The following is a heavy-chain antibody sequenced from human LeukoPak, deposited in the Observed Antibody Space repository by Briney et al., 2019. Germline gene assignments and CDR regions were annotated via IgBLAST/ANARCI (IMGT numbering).Heavy chain of an antibody. J-gene: IGHJ4*02. CDR3: ARVLGPGVVDY. CDR1: GFVFSIYT. V-gene: IGHV3-21*01. CDR2: ISSSSSYI. Sequence: PGGSLRLSCSASGFVFSIYTMYWVRQAPGKGLEWVSSISSSSSYIYYADSVKGRFTISRDNAKNSLYLQMNSLRAEDTAVYYCARVLGPGVVDYWGQGTLVTVSS. D-gene: IGHD3-10*01.